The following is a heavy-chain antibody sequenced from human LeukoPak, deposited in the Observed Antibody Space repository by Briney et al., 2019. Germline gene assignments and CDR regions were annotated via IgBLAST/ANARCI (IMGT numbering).Heavy chain of an antibody. D-gene: IGHD2-15*01. CDR3: ARDILVGGYCSGGSCYHRPFDY. J-gene: IGHJ4*02. CDR1: GGSISSSSYY. Sequence: SETLSLTCTVSGGSISSSSYYWGWIRQPPGKGLEWIGSIYYSGSTYYNPSLKSRVTISVDTSKNQFSLKLSSVTAADTAVYYCARDILVGGYCSGGSCYHRPFDYWGQGTLVTVSS. V-gene: IGHV4-39*07. CDR2: IYYSGST.